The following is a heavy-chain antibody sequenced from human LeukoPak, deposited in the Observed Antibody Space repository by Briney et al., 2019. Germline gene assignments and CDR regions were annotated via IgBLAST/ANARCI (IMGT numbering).Heavy chain of an antibody. CDR3: ARGPPYYDILTGYYDRGMDV. J-gene: IGHJ6*04. V-gene: IGHV3-21*01. D-gene: IGHD3-9*01. CDR2: ISSSSSYI. Sequence: GGSLRLSCAASGFTFSSYSMNWVRQAPGKGLEWVSSISSSSSYIYYADSVKGRFTISRDKAKNSLYLQMKSLRAEDTAVYYCARGPPYYDILTGYYDRGMDVWGKGTTVTVSS. CDR1: GFTFSSYS.